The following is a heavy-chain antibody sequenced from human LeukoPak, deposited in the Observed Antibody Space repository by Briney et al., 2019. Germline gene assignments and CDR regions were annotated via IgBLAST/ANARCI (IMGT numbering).Heavy chain of an antibody. CDR1: GFTFSSCS. Sequence: PWGSLRLSCAASGFTFSSCSMNWVRQAPGKGLEWVSYISSSSSTIYYADSVKGRFTISRDNAKNSLYLQMNSLRAEDTAVYYCARDSGLAAAAYYFDYWGQGTLVTVSS. D-gene: IGHD6-13*01. J-gene: IGHJ4*02. CDR3: ARDSGLAAAAYYFDY. V-gene: IGHV3-48*04. CDR2: ISSSSSTI.